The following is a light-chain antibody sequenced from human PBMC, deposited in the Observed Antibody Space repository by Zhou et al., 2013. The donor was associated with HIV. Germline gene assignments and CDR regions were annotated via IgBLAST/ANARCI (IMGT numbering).Light chain of an antibody. CDR2: ETS. V-gene: IGKV3-20*01. Sequence: DIVLTQSPGTLSLSPGERATLSCRASQSVIRSYLAWYQQKPGQAPRLLIYETSSRAAGIPDRFSGSGSGTDFTLTIRGLEPEDFAVYYCQQYGSSPKTFGQGTKLEMK. CDR3: QQYGSSPKT. J-gene: IGKJ2*01. CDR1: QSVIRSY.